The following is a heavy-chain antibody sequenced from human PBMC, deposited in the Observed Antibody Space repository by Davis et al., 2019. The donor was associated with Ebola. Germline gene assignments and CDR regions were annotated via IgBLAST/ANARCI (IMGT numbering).Heavy chain of an antibody. D-gene: IGHD2-21*01. CDR3: AKSPRAGDS. V-gene: IGHV3-23*01. CDR1: GFSFGTYA. CDR2: ISGSGGST. Sequence: PGGSLRLSCIASGFSFGTYAMSWVRQAPGKVLAWVSSISGSGGSTFYAGSVKGRFTISRDNSKNTLYLQMNSLRAEDTALYYCAKSPRAGDSWGQGTLVTVSS. J-gene: IGHJ4*02.